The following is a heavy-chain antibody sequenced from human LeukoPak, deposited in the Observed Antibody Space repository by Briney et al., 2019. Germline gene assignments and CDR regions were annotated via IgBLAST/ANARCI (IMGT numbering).Heavy chain of an antibody. Sequence: EASVKVSCKASGGTSSSYAISWVRQAPGQGLEWMGGIIPIFGTANYAQKFQGRVTITADKSTSTAYMELSGLRSEDTAVYYCARGLGNDFWSGYSYPPFDYWGQGTLVTVSS. J-gene: IGHJ4*02. CDR2: IIPIFGTA. CDR1: GGTSSSYA. CDR3: ARGLGNDFWSGYSYPPFDY. D-gene: IGHD3-3*01. V-gene: IGHV1-69*06.